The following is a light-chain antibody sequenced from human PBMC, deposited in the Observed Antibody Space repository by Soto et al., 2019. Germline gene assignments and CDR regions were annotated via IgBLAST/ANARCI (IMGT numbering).Light chain of an antibody. Sequence: EIVLTQSPATLSLSPGERATLSCRASQSVRSYLAWYQQKPGQAPRLLIYDASTRATGIPARFSGSGSGTDFTLTISSLEPEDFAFYYCQQRSNWPRTFGQGTKLEIK. CDR1: QSVRSY. J-gene: IGKJ2*01. V-gene: IGKV3-11*01. CDR2: DAS. CDR3: QQRSNWPRT.